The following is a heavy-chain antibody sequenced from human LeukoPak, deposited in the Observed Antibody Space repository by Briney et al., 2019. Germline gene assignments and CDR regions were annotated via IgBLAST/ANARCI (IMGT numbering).Heavy chain of an antibody. V-gene: IGHV3-7*04. CDR3: TRVGYIDEGIDY. Sequence: GGSLRLSCAASGFNFNNYWMSWLRQAPGKGLEWVANIKDDGSEEYYVDSVKGRFTIVRDNAYNSLYLQMNSLRAEDTAIYYCTRVGYIDEGIDYWGQGTLVTVSS. D-gene: IGHD5-24*01. J-gene: IGHJ4*02. CDR2: IKDDGSEE. CDR1: GFNFNNYW.